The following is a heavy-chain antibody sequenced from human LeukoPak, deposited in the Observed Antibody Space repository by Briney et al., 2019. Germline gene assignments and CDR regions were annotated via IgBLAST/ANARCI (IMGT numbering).Heavy chain of an antibody. V-gene: IGHV1-18*01. CDR1: GYTFTSCG. Sequence: ASVKVSCKASGYTFTSCGISWVRQAPGQGLEWMGWISAYNGNTNYAQKLQGRVTMTTDTSTSTAYMELRSLRSDDTAVYYCARAGWASYYYDSSGYYYWGQGTLVTVSS. D-gene: IGHD3-22*01. J-gene: IGHJ4*02. CDR2: ISAYNGNT. CDR3: ARAGWASYYYDSSGYYY.